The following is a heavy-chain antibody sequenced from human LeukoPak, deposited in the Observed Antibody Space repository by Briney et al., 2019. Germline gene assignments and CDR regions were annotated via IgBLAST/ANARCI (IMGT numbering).Heavy chain of an antibody. CDR3: ARDRDCGGDCFYYYYYGMDV. V-gene: IGHV1-2*02. D-gene: IGHD2-21*02. CDR1: GYTITGYY. Sequence: GASVKVSCKASGYTITGYYMHWVRQAPGQGLEWMGWINPNSGGTNYAQKFQGRVTMTRDTSISTAYMELSRLRSDDTAVYYCARDRDCGGDCFYYYYYGMDVWGQGTAVTVSS. J-gene: IGHJ6*02. CDR2: INPNSGGT.